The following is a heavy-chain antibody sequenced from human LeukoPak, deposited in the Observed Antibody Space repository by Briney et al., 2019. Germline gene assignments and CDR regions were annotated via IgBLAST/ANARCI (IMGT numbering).Heavy chain of an antibody. Sequence: PGGSLRLSCAASGFAFSSYDMHWVHQAAGKGLEWVSAVGTAGEPYYPGSVKGRFTISRDNSKHTLYLQVNSLRAEDTAVYYCAKQDIRSSGWYDWGQGTLVTVSS. J-gene: IGHJ4*02. D-gene: IGHD6-19*01. CDR3: AKQDIRSSGWYD. V-gene: IGHV3-13*05. CDR1: GFAFSSYD. CDR2: VGTAGEP.